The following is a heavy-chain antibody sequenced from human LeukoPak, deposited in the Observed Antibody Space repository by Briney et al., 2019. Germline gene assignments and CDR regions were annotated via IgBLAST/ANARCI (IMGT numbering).Heavy chain of an antibody. V-gene: IGHV3-11*01. CDR1: GFSFKDYY. CDR2: INVNGGAI. Sequence: GSLRLSCAASGFSFKDYYFSWIRQAPGKGLEWVSFINVNGGAIYYADSVKGRFTISRDNAKNSLYLQMNSLRAEDTAVYYCAGGRTYYYDSSGLYMDVWGKGTTVTVSS. D-gene: IGHD3-22*01. J-gene: IGHJ6*04. CDR3: AGGRTYYYDSSGLYMDV.